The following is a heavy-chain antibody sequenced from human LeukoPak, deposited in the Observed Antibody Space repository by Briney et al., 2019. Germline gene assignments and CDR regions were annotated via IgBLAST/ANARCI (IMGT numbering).Heavy chain of an antibody. Sequence: GGSLGLSCAASGFTVSSNYMSWVRQAPGKGLEWVSVIYSGGSTYYADSVKGRFTISRDNSKNTLYLQMNSLRAEDTAVYYCAHLGAYYYYGMDVWAKGPRSPSP. D-gene: IGHD1-26*01. CDR2: IYSGGST. CDR3: AHLGAYYYYGMDV. J-gene: IGHJ6*02. V-gene: IGHV3-53*01. CDR1: GFTVSSNY.